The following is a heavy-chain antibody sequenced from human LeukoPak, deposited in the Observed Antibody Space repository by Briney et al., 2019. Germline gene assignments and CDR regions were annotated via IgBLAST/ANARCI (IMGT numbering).Heavy chain of an antibody. V-gene: IGHV4-59*08. CDR3: ARYADDENCGGDCLFDY. Sequence: SETLSLTCTVSGGSISSYYWSWIRQPPGKGLEWIGYIYYSGSTNYNPSLKSRVTISVDTSKNQFSLKLSSVTAADTAVYYCARYADDENCGGDCLFDYWGQGTLVTVSS. CDR1: GGSISSYY. CDR2: IYYSGST. J-gene: IGHJ4*02. D-gene: IGHD2-21*01.